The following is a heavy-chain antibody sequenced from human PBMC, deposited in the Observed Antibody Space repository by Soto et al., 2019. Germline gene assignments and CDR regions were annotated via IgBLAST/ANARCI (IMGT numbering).Heavy chain of an antibody. V-gene: IGHV4-4*02. Sequence: SETLSLTCAVSGGSISSSNWWSWVRQPPGKGLEWIGEIYHSRSTNYNPSLKSRVTISVDKSKNQFSLKLSSVTAADTAVYYCARASPGVPIPYFDYWGQGTLVTVSS. CDR3: ARASPGVPIPYFDY. CDR1: GGSISSSNW. J-gene: IGHJ4*02. CDR2: IYHSRST. D-gene: IGHD3-10*01.